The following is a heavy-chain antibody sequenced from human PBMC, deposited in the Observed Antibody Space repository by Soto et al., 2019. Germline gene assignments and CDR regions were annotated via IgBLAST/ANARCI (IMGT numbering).Heavy chain of an antibody. J-gene: IGHJ4*02. CDR1: GFTLSDYW. Sequence: VQLVQSGGGLVQPGGSLRLSCVVSGFTLSDYWMTWVRQAPGKGLEWVGNINRGGSEINYVDSVKGRCSISRDNAKNSMFLQMDIVRADDTAVYYCARDRYKWDKDRFDYWGQGTLVTVSS. V-gene: IGHV3-7*03. CDR3: ARDRYKWDKDRFDY. D-gene: IGHD1-20*01. CDR2: INRGGSEI.